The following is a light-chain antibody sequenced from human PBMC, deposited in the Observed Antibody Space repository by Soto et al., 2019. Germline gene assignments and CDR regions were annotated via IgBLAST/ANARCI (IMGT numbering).Light chain of an antibody. CDR1: ENVAGY. CDR3: QQRSNWPIT. V-gene: IGKV3-11*01. CDR2: DAS. J-gene: IGKJ5*01. Sequence: EIVLTQSPATLSLSPGERATLSCRASENVAGYLAWYQQKPGQAPRLLIYDASNRATGIPARFSGSGSGTDFTLTISSLEPEDFAVYYCQQRSNWPITFGQGTRLEIK.